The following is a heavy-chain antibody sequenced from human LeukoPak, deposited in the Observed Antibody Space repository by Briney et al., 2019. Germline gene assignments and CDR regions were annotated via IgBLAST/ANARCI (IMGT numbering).Heavy chain of an antibody. CDR3: AKDGITYYYDSSGSQGVDY. V-gene: IGHV3-23*01. CDR1: GFTFSSYA. Sequence: GGSLRLSCAASGFTFSSYAMSWVRQAPGKGLEWVSAFSGSGGSTYYADSVKGRFTISGDNSKNTPYLQMNSLRGEDTAVYYCAKDGITYYYDSSGSQGVDYWGQGTLVTVSS. D-gene: IGHD3-22*01. CDR2: FSGSGGST. J-gene: IGHJ4*02.